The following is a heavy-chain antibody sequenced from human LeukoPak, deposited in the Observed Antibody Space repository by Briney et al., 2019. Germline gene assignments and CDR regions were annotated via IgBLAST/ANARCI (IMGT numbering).Heavy chain of an antibody. CDR3: GGVFDF. Sequence: HPGGCLRVSCAAPRVTLRNSWTHSVRQAPGRGRWWVSGIKDDGTTTFYADSVKGPFSISIDSAKNTLYLHRNSLTVADTGAYYSGGVFDFWGQGALVTVSS. CDR2: IKDDGTTT. J-gene: IGHJ4*02. D-gene: IGHD2-8*01. CDR1: RVTLRNSW. V-gene: IGHV3-74*01.